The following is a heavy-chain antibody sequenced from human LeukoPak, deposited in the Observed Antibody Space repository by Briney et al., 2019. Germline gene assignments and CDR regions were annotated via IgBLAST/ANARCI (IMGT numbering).Heavy chain of an antibody. D-gene: IGHD4-17*01. J-gene: IGHJ3*02. V-gene: IGHV3-7*01. CDR2: IKQDGSEK. CDR1: RFTFTSYW. Sequence: GGSLRLSCAASRFTFTSYWMSRVREAPGKGLEWVANIKQDGSEKYYVDSVKGRFTISRDNAKNSLYLQMNSLRAEDTAVYYCAREIEYYGDNRGHAFDIWGQGTMVTVSS. CDR3: AREIEYYGDNRGHAFDI.